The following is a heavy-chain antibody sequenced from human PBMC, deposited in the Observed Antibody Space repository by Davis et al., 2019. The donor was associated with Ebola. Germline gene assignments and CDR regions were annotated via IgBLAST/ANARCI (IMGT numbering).Heavy chain of an antibody. D-gene: IGHD2-2*01. V-gene: IGHV1-46*01. CDR3: ARGPLPAGYYYYYGMDV. Sequence: ASVKVSCKASGYTFTSYYMHWVRQAPGQGLEWMGIINPSGGSTSYAQKFQGRVTMTRDTSTSTVYMELSSLRSEDTAVYYCARGPLPAGYYYYYGMDVWGQGTTVTVPS. CDR1: GYTFTSYY. J-gene: IGHJ6*02. CDR2: INPSGGST.